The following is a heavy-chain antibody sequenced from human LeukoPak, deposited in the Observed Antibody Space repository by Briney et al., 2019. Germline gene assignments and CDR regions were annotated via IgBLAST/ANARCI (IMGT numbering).Heavy chain of an antibody. Sequence: GGSLRLSCAASGFTFDDYGMSWVRQAPGKGLEWVSGINWNGGSTGYAVSVEGRFTISRDNAKNSLYLQMNSLRAEDTALYYCARAKWTLEAFDIWGQGTMVTVSS. V-gene: IGHV3-20*04. CDR1: GFTFDDYG. CDR2: INWNGGST. J-gene: IGHJ3*02. CDR3: ARAKWTLEAFDI. D-gene: IGHD1-26*01.